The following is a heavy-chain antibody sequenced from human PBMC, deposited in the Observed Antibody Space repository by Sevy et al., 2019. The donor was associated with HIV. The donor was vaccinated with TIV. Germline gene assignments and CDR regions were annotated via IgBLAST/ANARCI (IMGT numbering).Heavy chain of an antibody. CDR2: IRYDGSNK. CDR3: AKDTAAAGMVPDYGMDV. Sequence: GGSLRLSCAASGFTFSSYGMHWVRQAPGKGLEWVAFIRYDGSNKYYADSVKGRFTIPRDNSKNTLYLQMNSLRAEDTAVYYCAKDTAAAGMVPDYGMDVWGQGTTVTVSS. V-gene: IGHV3-30*02. J-gene: IGHJ6*02. CDR1: GFTFSSYG. D-gene: IGHD6-13*01.